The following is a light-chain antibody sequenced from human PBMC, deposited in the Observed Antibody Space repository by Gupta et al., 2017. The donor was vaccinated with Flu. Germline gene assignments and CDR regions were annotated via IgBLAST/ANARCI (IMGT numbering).Light chain of an antibody. CDR1: QSVTSN. Sequence: PATLSVSPGERATLSCRASQSVTSNLAWYQQKPGQGPRLLIYGASTRATTIPARFSGSGSETEFTLTISSRQSEDFAVYCCQQENNWPITFGGGTKVEIK. V-gene: IGKV3-15*01. CDR2: GAS. J-gene: IGKJ4*01. CDR3: QQENNWPIT.